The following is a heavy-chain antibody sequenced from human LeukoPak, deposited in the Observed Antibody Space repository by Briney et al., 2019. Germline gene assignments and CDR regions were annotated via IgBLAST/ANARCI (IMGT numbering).Heavy chain of an antibody. CDR1: GGSISSSNW. D-gene: IGHD5-12*01. Sequence: PSETLSLTCAVSGGSISSSNWWSWVRQPPGKGLEWIGEIYHSGTTNYNPSLKSRVTISVDKSKNHFSLKLSSVIAADTAVYYCARDRVPAESGYDEPWFDPWGQGTLVTVSS. J-gene: IGHJ5*02. CDR3: ARDRVPAESGYDEPWFDP. V-gene: IGHV4-4*02. CDR2: IYHSGTT.